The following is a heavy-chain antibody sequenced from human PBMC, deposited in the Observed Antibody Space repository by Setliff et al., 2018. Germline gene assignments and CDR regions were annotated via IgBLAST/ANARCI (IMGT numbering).Heavy chain of an antibody. V-gene: IGHV3-33*08. Sequence: GSLRLSCAASGFTFSSYRMHWVRQAPGKGLEWVAVIWDDSRSIYYADSVKGRFTISRDNSKNTLYLQMDSLRAEDTAMYHCASHNPTRRAVDSTPIDCWGQGALVTVSS. J-gene: IGHJ4*02. D-gene: IGHD6-19*01. CDR3: ASHNPTRRAVDSTPIDC. CDR2: IWDDSRSI. CDR1: GFTFSSYR.